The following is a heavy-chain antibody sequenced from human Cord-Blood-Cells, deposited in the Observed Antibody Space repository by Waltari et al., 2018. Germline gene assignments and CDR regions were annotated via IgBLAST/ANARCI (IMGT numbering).Heavy chain of an antibody. D-gene: IGHD3-9*01. V-gene: IGHV5-51*01. CDR2: IHPGDSDT. Sequence: EVQLVQSGAEVKKPGESLKISCKGSGYSFTSYWIGWVRQMPGKGLEWMGIIHPGDSDTRYSPSFQGQVTISADKSISTAYLQWSSLKASDTAMYYCARQRGYYDILTGYYAFDIWGQGTMVTVSS. J-gene: IGHJ3*02. CDR3: ARQRGYYDILTGYYAFDI. CDR1: GYSFTSYW.